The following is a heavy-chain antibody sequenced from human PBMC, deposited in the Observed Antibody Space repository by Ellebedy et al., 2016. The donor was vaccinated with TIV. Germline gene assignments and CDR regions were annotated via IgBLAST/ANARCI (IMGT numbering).Heavy chain of an antibody. V-gene: IGHV3-48*01. CDR2: ITTSSSTI. CDR3: AREEPWVARDY. Sequence: GGSLRLXXAASGFTFSNYSMHWVRQAPGKGLEWVSYITTSSSTIYYADSVKGRFTISRDNAKNSLYLQMNSLRAEDTAVYYCAREEPWVARDYWGQGALVTVSS. CDR1: GFTFSNYS. J-gene: IGHJ4*02.